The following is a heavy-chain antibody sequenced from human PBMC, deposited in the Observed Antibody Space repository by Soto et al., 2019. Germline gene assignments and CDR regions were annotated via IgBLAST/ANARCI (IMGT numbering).Heavy chain of an antibody. Sequence: GGSLRLSCAASGFIFSDYSMSWVRQSPGKGLEGVANIKQDGGEEDYVDSVKGRLTISRDNAKNSLYLQMNSLRAEDTAVYYCARVYYESRGPTKYRAFDFWGQGTMVPVSS. CDR3: ARVYYESRGPTKYRAFDF. CDR2: IKQDGGEE. D-gene: IGHD3-22*01. J-gene: IGHJ3*01. V-gene: IGHV3-7*01. CDR1: GFIFSDYS.